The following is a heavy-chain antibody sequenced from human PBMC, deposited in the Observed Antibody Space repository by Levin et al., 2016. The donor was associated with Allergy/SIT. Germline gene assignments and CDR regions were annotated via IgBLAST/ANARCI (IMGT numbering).Heavy chain of an antibody. Sequence: WIRQPPGKGLEWIGYIYYSGSTNYNPSLKGRVTISVDTSKNQFSLKLSSVTAADTAVYYCARGAGLDSASPFGGDRMDVWGKGTTVTVSS. CDR3: ARGAGLDSASPFGGDRMDV. J-gene: IGHJ6*03. CDR2: IYYSGST. D-gene: IGHD3-3*01. V-gene: IGHV4-59*01.